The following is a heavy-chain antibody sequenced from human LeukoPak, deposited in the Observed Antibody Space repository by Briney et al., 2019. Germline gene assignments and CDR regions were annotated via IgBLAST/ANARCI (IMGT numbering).Heavy chain of an antibody. CDR2: ISSSSSYI. CDR1: GFTFSSYS. J-gene: IGHJ4*02. Sequence: PGGSLRLSCAASGFTFSSYSMNWLRQAPGKGLEWVSYISSSSSYIYYADSVKGRFTISRDNAKNSLYLQMNSLRAEDTAVYYCSSYLWLGELSAVTRGQGTLVTVSS. D-gene: IGHD3-10*01. V-gene: IGHV3-21*01. CDR3: SSYLWLGELSAVT.